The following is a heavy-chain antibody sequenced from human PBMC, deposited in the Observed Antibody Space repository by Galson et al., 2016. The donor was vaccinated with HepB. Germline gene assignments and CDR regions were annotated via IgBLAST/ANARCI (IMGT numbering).Heavy chain of an antibody. J-gene: IGHJ5*02. Sequence: CAISGDSVSSNSAAWTWIRQSPLRGLEWLGRTYYRSKWYNDYAVSVKSRISIHPDTSKNQFSLQLNSVTPEDTAVYYCARVRCSTFRCQNWFDPWGQGTQLTSSA. V-gene: IGHV6-1*01. CDR3: ARVRCSTFRCQNWFDP. CDR1: GDSVSSNSAA. CDR2: TYYRSKWYN. D-gene: IGHD2/OR15-2a*01.